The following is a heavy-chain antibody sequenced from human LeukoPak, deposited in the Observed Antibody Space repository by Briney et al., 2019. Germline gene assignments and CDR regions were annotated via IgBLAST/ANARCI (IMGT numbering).Heavy chain of an antibody. J-gene: IGHJ4*02. CDR3: AKSPSITMIVVVMLDY. Sequence: GGSLRLSCAASGFTFSSYAMSWVRQAPGKGLEWVSAISGSGGSTYYADSVKGRFTISRDNSKNTLYLHMNSLRAEDTAVYYCAKSPSITMIVVVMLDYWGQGTLVTVSS. CDR1: GFTFSSYA. V-gene: IGHV3-23*01. CDR2: ISGSGGST. D-gene: IGHD3-22*01.